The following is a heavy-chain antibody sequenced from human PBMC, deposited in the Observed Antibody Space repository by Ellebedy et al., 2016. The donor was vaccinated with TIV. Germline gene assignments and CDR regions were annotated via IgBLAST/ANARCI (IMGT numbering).Heavy chain of an antibody. CDR1: GFMFNSYA. Sequence: GESLKISCAATGFMFNSYAMTWVRQAPGKGLEWVSAISGSGDKTYYADSVKGRFTISRDNSKNTVPLQMDTLRVEDTAVYYCATRLGEGIQLWGGFDYWGQGTLVTVSS. CDR2: ISGSGDKT. D-gene: IGHD5-18*01. V-gene: IGHV3-23*01. CDR3: ATRLGEGIQLWGGFDY. J-gene: IGHJ4*02.